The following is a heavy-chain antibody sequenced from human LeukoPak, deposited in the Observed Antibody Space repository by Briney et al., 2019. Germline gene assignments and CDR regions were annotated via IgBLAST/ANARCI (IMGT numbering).Heavy chain of an antibody. Sequence: GGSLRLSCVASGFALSNFALIWVRQAPGKGLVWVSHINIDGSSTSYADSVKGRFTISRDNAKNTLYLQMNSLRAEDTAVYYCALACSSSSCPLGYWGQGNLVTVSS. V-gene: IGHV3-74*01. D-gene: IGHD2-2*01. CDR3: ALACSSSSCPLGY. CDR2: INIDGSST. CDR1: GFALSNFA. J-gene: IGHJ4*02.